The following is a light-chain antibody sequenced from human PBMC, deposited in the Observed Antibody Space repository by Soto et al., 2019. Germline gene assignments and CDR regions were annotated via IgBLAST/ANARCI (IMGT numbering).Light chain of an antibody. J-gene: IGKJ2*01. CDR1: ETLISF. CDR3: QSYNDWPFA. V-gene: IGKV3-15*01. Sequence: EIVLTQSPATLSVSPGERVTLSCRASETLISFLAWYQQKPGQAPRLLIYGASTRATGVPARFSGSGSATDITLTISSLQSEDFAVYDCQSYNDWPFAVGKGTNLEI. CDR2: GAS.